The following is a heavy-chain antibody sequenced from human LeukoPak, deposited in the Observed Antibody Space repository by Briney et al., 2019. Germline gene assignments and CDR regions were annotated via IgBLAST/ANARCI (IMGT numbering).Heavy chain of an antibody. CDR3: ARQSEYPSRYYYYMDV. D-gene: IGHD2-2*01. Sequence: AETLCLTCTASGGSISSYYWSWIRQPPGKGLEWIGYIYTSGSTNYNPSLKSRVTISVDTSKNQFSLKLSSVTAADTAVYYCARQSEYPSRYYYYMDVWGKGTTVTVSS. CDR1: GGSISSYY. CDR2: IYTSGST. V-gene: IGHV4-4*09. J-gene: IGHJ6*03.